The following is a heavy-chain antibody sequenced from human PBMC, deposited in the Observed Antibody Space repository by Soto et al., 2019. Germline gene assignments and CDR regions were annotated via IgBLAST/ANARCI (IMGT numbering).Heavy chain of an antibody. Sequence: GGSLRLSCAASRFTFTTYAMNWVRQAPGKGLEWVALMSSDGTNEHYADSVRGRFTVSRDNSRNTLFLQMNNLRTDDTAVYYCAGCGYISGWYCYFDFWGLGTLVTAPQ. CDR3: AGCGYISGWYCYFDF. D-gene: IGHD6-19*01. CDR1: RFTFTTYA. CDR2: MSSDGTNE. J-gene: IGHJ4*02. V-gene: IGHV3-30-3*01.